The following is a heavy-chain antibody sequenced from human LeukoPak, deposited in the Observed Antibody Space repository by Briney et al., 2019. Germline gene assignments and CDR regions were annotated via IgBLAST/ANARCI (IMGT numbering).Heavy chain of an antibody. V-gene: IGHV3-30-3*01. CDR3: ARGSGSSESYFDY. CDR2: ISCDGSNK. Sequence: GGSLRLSCAASGFTFSSYAMHWVRQAPGKGLEWVAVISCDGSNKYYADSVKGRFTISRDNSKNTLYLQMNSLRAEDTAVYYCARGSGSSESYFDYWGQGTLVTVSS. CDR1: GFTFSSYA. J-gene: IGHJ4*02. D-gene: IGHD3-10*01.